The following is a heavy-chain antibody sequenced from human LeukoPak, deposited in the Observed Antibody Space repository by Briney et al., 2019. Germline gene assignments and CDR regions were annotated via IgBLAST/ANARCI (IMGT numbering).Heavy chain of an antibody. V-gene: IGHV4-39*01. J-gene: IGHJ4*02. CDR3: ARRVRGYIND. CDR1: GDSISSSRSY. D-gene: IGHD5-18*01. CDR2: IYYSGST. Sequence: SETLSLTCTVSGDSISSSRSYWGWIRQPPGKGLEWIGSIYYSGSTYYNTSLKSRVTISVDTSKNQFSLKLSSVTAADTAVYYCARRVRGYINDWGQGTLVTVSS.